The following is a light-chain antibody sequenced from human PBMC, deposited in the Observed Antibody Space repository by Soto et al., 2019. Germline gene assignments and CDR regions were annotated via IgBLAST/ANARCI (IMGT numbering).Light chain of an antibody. CDR2: EVT. J-gene: IGLJ3*02. V-gene: IGLV2-8*01. Sequence: QSALTQPPSASGSPGQSVTMSCTGTSGDVGGYDFVSWYQQYPGKAPKLMIFEVTKRPSGVPARFSGSKSGNTASLTVSGLQADDEADYYCSSFAGSNTWVFGGGTKLTVL. CDR3: SSFAGSNTWV. CDR1: SGDVGGYDF.